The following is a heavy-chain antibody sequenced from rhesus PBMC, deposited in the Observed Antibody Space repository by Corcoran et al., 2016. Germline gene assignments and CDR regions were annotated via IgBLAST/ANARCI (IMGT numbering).Heavy chain of an antibody. Sequence: QVTLKESGPALVKPTQTLTLTCTFSGFSLSTSGMGVGWIRQPPGKALEWLASIYWDDDKYYSTSLKSRLTISKDTAKHQVVLTMTNMDPVDTATYYCAGVEAAAGTGAFDFWGQGLRVTVSS. D-gene: IGHD6-31*01. CDR2: IYWDDDK. CDR1: GFSLSTSGMG. V-gene: IGHV2S1*01. CDR3: AGVEAAAGTGAFDF. J-gene: IGHJ3*01.